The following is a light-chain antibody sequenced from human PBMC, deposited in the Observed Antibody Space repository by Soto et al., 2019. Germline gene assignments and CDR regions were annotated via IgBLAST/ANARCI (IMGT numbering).Light chain of an antibody. V-gene: IGLV2-14*01. CDR2: DVS. J-gene: IGLJ1*01. Sequence: QSVLTQPASVSGSPGQSITISCTGTRSDVGGYNYVSWYQQYPGKAPRLMIYDVSNRPSGVSNRFSGSKSGNTASLTISGLQAEDEADYYCISYTTSSTGVSGTGTKVTVL. CDR1: RSDVGGYNY. CDR3: ISYTTSSTGV.